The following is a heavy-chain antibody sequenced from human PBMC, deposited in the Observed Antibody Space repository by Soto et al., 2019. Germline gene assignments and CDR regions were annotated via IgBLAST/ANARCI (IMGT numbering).Heavy chain of an antibody. V-gene: IGHV3-30*18. CDR3: AKSGLRWQLPDAFDI. Sequence: GGSLRLSCAASGFTFSSYGMHWVRQAPGKGLEWVAVISYDGSNKYYADSVKGRFTISRDNSKNTLYLQMNSLRAEDTAVYYCAKSGLRWQLPDAFDIWGQGTMVTVSS. CDR1: GFTFSSYG. CDR2: ISYDGSNK. J-gene: IGHJ3*02. D-gene: IGHD1-26*01.